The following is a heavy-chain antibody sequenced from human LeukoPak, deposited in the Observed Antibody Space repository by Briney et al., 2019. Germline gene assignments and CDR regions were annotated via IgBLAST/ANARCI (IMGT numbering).Heavy chain of an antibody. Sequence: GGSLRLSCAASGFTFHDYAMHWVRQAPGKGLEWVSGISWKSGSIGYADSVKGRFTISRDNAKNSLYLQMNSLRAEDMALYYCARRSDYCDSSGYETNWYFDLWGRGTLVTVSS. D-gene: IGHD3-22*01. V-gene: IGHV3-9*03. J-gene: IGHJ2*01. CDR3: ARRSDYCDSSGYETNWYFDL. CDR2: ISWKSGSI. CDR1: GFTFHDYA.